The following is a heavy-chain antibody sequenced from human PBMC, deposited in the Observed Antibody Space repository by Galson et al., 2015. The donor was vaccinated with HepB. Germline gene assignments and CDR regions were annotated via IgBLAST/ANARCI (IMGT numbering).Heavy chain of an antibody. CDR3: ARQYSSGWYDAGGYYYYGMDV. D-gene: IGHD6-19*01. CDR2: IYYSGST. J-gene: IGHJ6*02. V-gene: IGHV4-59*08. CDR1: GGSISSYY. Sequence: ETLSLTCTVSGGSISSYYWSWIRQPPGKGLEWIGYIYYSGSTNYNPSLKSRVTISVDTSKDQFSLKLSSVTAADTAVYYCARQYSSGWYDAGGYYYYGMDVWGQGTTVTVSS.